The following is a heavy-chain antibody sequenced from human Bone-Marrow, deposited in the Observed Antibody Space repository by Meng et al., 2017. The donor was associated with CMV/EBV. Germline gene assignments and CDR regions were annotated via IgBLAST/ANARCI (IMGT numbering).Heavy chain of an antibody. CDR3: ARGNSYAHIFYY. CDR2: ISSSSSYI. CDR1: GFTFSSYS. J-gene: IGHJ4*02. D-gene: IGHD5-18*01. V-gene: IGHV3-21*01. Sequence: GESLKISCAASGFTFSSYSMNWVRQAPGKGLEWVSSISSSSSYIYFADSVKGRFTISRDNAKNSLYLQMNSLRAEDTAVYYCARGNSYAHIFYYWGQGTLVTVSS.